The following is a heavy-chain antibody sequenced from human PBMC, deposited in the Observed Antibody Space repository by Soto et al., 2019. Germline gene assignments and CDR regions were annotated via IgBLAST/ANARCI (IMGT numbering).Heavy chain of an antibody. J-gene: IGHJ6*02. D-gene: IGHD3-3*01. CDR2: INHSGST. CDR1: GGSLSHSY. Sequence: QVQLQQWGAGLLKPSETLSLTCAVYGGSLSHSYWSWIRQSPGKGLEGIGEINHSGSTNYKPSLKSRVTISVETSKNQFSLKLRYVTAADTAVYYCVREGYYDVWGYYYGMDVWGQGTTVTVSS. V-gene: IGHV4-34*01. CDR3: VREGYYDVWGYYYGMDV.